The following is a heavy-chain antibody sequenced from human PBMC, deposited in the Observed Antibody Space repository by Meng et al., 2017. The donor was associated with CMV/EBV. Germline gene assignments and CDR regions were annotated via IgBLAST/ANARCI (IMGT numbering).Heavy chain of an antibody. J-gene: IGHJ4*02. V-gene: IGHV3-30*04. CDR1: GFTFSSYA. Sequence: GESLKISCAASGFTFSSYAMHWVRQAPGKGLEWVAVISYDGSNKYYADSVKGRFTISRDNSKNTLYLQMNNLRAEDTAVYYCARERVVPAARPGYFDYWGQGTLVTVSS. CDR2: ISYDGSNK. CDR3: ARERVVPAARPGYFDY. D-gene: IGHD2-2*02.